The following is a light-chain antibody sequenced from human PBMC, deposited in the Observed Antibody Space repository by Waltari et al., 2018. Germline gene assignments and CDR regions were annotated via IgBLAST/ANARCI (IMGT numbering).Light chain of an antibody. CDR1: QSVGKY. J-gene: IGKJ1*01. CDR3: QKYDSLPAT. Sequence: EIVLTQSPGTLSLSPGERATLSCRASQSVGKYLAWYQQKPGQAPRLLLYHASNRATGIPDRFSGSGSGTEFSLTISRLEPEDFAIEFWQKYDSLPATFGQGTKVEIK. CDR2: HAS. V-gene: IGKV3-20*01.